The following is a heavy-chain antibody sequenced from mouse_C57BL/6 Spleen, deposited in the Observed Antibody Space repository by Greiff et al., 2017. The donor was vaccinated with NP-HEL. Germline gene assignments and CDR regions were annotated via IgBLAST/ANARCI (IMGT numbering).Heavy chain of an antibody. CDR3: ARRYGSSPYWYFDV. D-gene: IGHD1-1*01. CDR2: INPYNGDT. CDR1: GYSFTGYF. J-gene: IGHJ1*03. V-gene: IGHV1-20*01. Sequence: VQLQQSGPELVKPGDSVKISCKASGYSFTGYFMNWVMQSHGKSLEWIGRINPYNGDTFYNQKFKGKGTLTVDKSSSQAHIELRSLTSEDSSVYYCARRYGSSPYWYFDVRGTGTTVTVSS.